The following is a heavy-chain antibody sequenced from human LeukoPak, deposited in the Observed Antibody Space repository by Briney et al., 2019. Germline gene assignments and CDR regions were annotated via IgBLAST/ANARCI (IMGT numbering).Heavy chain of an antibody. Sequence: GGSLRLSCGAFGFTFSDYPMTWVRQAPGKGLEWVSLISESGDKTYYADSVKGRFTISRDNSKNTLSLQMNGLTVEDTAMYYCAKETKVGPQTMAYFQDLGQGTLVTVSS. CDR1: GFTFSDYP. D-gene: IGHD1-26*01. V-gene: IGHV3-23*01. CDR2: ISESGDKT. CDR3: AKETKVGPQTMAYFQD. J-gene: IGHJ1*01.